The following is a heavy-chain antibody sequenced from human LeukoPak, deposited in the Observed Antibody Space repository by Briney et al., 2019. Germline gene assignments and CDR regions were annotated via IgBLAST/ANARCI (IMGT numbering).Heavy chain of an antibody. D-gene: IGHD6-13*01. J-gene: IGHJ5*02. CDR3: ARARIAAAGNANWFDP. CDR2: INHSGST. V-gene: IGHV4-34*01. CDR1: GGSFSGYY. Sequence: SETLSLTCAVYGGSFSGYYWSWIRQPPGKGLEWIGEINHSGSTNYNPSLKSRVTISVDTSKNQFSLKLSSVTAADTAVYYRARARIAAAGNANWFDPWGQGTLVTVSS.